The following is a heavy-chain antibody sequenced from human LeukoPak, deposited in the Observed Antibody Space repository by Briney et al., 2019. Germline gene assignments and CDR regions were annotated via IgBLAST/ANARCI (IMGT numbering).Heavy chain of an antibody. CDR3: ARVMYYYDSSGYYRYWYFNL. J-gene: IGHJ2*01. Sequence: ASVKVSCKASGYTFTGYYMHWVRQAPGQGLEWMGRISPNSGGTNYAQKFQGRVTMTRDTSISTAYMELSRVRSDDTAVYYCARVMYYYDSSGYYRYWYFNLWGRGTLVTVSS. D-gene: IGHD3-22*01. V-gene: IGHV1-2*06. CDR2: ISPNSGGT. CDR1: GYTFTGYY.